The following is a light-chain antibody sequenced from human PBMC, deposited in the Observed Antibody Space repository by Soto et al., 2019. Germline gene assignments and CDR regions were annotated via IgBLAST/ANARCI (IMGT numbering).Light chain of an antibody. V-gene: IGLV2-14*01. CDR2: DVS. CDR1: RSDVGGYNY. J-gene: IGLJ2*01. Sequence: QSALTQPASVSGSPGQSITISCTGTRSDVGGYNYVSWYQQHPGKAPKLMIYDVSNRPSGVSNRFSGSKSGNTASLTISGLQAEDEADFYCSSYTSTYTVVFGGGTKVTVL. CDR3: SSYTSTYTVV.